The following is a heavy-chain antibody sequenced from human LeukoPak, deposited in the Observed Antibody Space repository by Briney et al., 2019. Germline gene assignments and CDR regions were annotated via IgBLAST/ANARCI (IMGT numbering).Heavy chain of an antibody. CDR3: ARSTMVRGVITPFY. CDR2: ISSSSSYI. Sequence: PGGSLRLSCAASGFTFSSYSMNWVRQAPGKGLEWVSSISSSSSYIYYADSVKGRFTISRDNAKNSLYLQMNSLRAEDTAVYYCARSTMVRGVITPFYWGQGTLVTVSS. CDR1: GFTFSSYS. V-gene: IGHV3-21*01. D-gene: IGHD3-10*01. J-gene: IGHJ4*02.